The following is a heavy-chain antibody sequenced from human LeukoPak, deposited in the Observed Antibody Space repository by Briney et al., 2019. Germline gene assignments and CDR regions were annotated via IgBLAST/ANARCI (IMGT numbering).Heavy chain of an antibody. J-gene: IGHJ5*02. Sequence: GASVKVSCKASGGTFSSYAISWVRQAPGHGLGWMGWINPNSGGTNYAQKFQGRVTMTRDTSISTAYMELSRLRSDDTAVYYCARSREFVWFGELYWFDPWGQGTLVTVSS. CDR3: ARSREFVWFGELYWFDP. CDR1: GGTFSSYA. CDR2: INPNSGGT. D-gene: IGHD3-10*01. V-gene: IGHV1-2*02.